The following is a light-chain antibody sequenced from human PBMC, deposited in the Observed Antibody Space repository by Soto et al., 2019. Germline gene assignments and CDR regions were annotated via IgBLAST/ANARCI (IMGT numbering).Light chain of an antibody. CDR3: QQSHSTPYT. CDR2: AAS. CDR1: QSIATY. V-gene: IGKV1-39*01. J-gene: IGKJ2*01. Sequence: DIQMPQSPSSLSASFGDRVTLTCRASQSIATYLNWYQQKPGPAPKLLMYAASTLHSGGPSRFSGSGSGTDFTLTISTLQREHFATSFCQQSHSTPYTFGQGTKL.